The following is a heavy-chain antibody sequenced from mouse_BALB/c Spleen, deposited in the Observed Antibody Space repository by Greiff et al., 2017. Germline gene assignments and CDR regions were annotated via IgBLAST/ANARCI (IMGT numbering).Heavy chain of an antibody. Sequence: LEESGAELVRPGTSVKVSCKASGYAFTNYLIEWVKQRPGQGLEWIGVINPGSGGTNYNEKFKGKATLTADKSSSTAYMQLSSLTSDDSAVYFCARWDGNLYYFDYWGQGTTLTVSS. CDR3: ARWDGNLYYFDY. D-gene: IGHD2-1*01. CDR2: INPGSGGT. V-gene: IGHV1-54*01. J-gene: IGHJ2*01. CDR1: GYAFTNYL.